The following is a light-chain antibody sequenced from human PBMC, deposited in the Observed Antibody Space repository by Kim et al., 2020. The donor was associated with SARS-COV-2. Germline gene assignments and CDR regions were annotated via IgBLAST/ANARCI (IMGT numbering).Light chain of an antibody. V-gene: IGKV3-15*01. Sequence: ASPGERATLACRASQSVGNNLAWYQQKPGQGPRLLIHGADTRATGVPARFSGSGSGTEFTLTISSLQSEDFAVYHCQQYDNWPGTFGQGTKVEIK. J-gene: IGKJ1*01. CDR1: QSVGNN. CDR3: QQYDNWPGT. CDR2: GAD.